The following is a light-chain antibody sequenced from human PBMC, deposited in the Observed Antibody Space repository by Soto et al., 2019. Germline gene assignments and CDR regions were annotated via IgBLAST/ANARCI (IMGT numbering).Light chain of an antibody. V-gene: IGKV3-20*01. Sequence: EIVLTQSPGTLSLSPGERATLSCRASQSVRSNFLAWYQQKPGQAPRLLIYGASNRATGIPDRFSGCGSGTDFTLTITRLEPEDFAMYYCQRYDSFRTFGQGTKVDIK. J-gene: IGKJ1*01. CDR2: GAS. CDR1: QSVRSNF. CDR3: QRYDSFRT.